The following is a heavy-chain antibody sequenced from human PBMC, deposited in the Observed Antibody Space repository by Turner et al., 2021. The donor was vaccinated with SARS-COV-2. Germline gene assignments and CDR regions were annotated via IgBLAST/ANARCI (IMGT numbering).Heavy chain of an antibody. J-gene: IGHJ4*02. Sequence: EVQLVESGGGLVQPGRSLRLSCSASGFTCEDYAMHWVRQAPGKGLEWVSGISWNSGSRGYADSVKGRFTISRDNAKNSLYLQMNSLRAEDTALYYCAKDIGSGYGDYFDYWGQGTLVTVSS. D-gene: IGHD4-17*01. CDR2: ISWNSGSR. V-gene: IGHV3-9*01. CDR3: AKDIGSGYGDYFDY. CDR1: GFTCEDYA.